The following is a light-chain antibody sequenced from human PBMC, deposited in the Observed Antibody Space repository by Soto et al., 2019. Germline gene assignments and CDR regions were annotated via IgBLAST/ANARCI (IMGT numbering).Light chain of an antibody. CDR3: QQYGGSSYT. CDR1: QSVSSSY. CDR2: AAS. J-gene: IGKJ2*01. V-gene: IGKV3-20*01. Sequence: EGVLTQSPGTLSLCPGERATLSSRASQSVSSSYLAWYQHKPGQPPRLLISAASFRATGIPGRFSGSGSETDFPLTSSRQEAEDVVVYYWQQYGGSSYTFGQGTKLEIK.